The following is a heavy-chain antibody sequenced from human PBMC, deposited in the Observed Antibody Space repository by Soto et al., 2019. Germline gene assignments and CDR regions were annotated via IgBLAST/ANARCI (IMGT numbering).Heavy chain of an antibody. J-gene: IGHJ4*02. CDR3: AKVGDTYCGGDCYPYYFDY. Sequence: GESLKISCAASGFTFSSYAMSWVRQAPGKGLEWVSAISGSGGSTYYADSVKGRFTISRDNSKNTLYLQMNSLRAEDTAVYYCAKVGDTYCGGDCYPYYFDYWGQGTLVTVSS. CDR1: GFTFSSYA. D-gene: IGHD2-21*02. V-gene: IGHV3-23*01. CDR2: ISGSGGST.